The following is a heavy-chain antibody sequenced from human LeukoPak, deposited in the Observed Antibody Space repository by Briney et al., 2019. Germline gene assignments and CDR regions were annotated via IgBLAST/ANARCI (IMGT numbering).Heavy chain of an antibody. D-gene: IGHD2-21*02. J-gene: IGHJ4*02. CDR3: ATVAYCGGDCYPFDY. CDR1: GYTLTELS. V-gene: IGHV1-24*01. Sequence: ASVKVSCKVSGYTLTELSMHWVRQAPGKGLEWMGGFDPEDGETIYAQEFQGRVTMTEDTSTDTAYMELSRLRSEDTAVYYCATVAYCGGDCYPFDYWGQGTLVTVSS. CDR2: FDPEDGET.